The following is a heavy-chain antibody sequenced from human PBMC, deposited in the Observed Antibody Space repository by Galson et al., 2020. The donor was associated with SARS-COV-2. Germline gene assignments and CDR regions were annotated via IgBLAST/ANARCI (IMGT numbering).Heavy chain of an antibody. CDR3: ASSSQGFLEWFIYYFDY. Sequence: GGSLRLSCAASGFTFSSYSMNWVRQAPGKLLDWVSFISSSSSYIYYAVSVKGRFTISRDNAKNSLYLQMNSLRAEDTAVYYCASSSQGFLEWFIYYFDYWGQGTLVTVSS. J-gene: IGHJ4*02. D-gene: IGHD3-3*01. CDR2: ISSSSSYI. V-gene: IGHV3-21*01. CDR1: GFTFSSYS.